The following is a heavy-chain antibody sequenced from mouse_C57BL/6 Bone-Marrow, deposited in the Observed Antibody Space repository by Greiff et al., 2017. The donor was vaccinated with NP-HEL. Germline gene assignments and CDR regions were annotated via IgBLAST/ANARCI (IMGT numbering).Heavy chain of an antibody. Sequence: VKLVESGPGLVAPSQSLSITCTVSGFSLTSYGVDWVRQPPGKGLEWLGVIWGGGSTNYNSALMSRLSIIKDNSKSQVFLKMNSLQADDPARYYCARFSVPNINNYVSGGGDFGVWGTGTTVTVSS. CDR3: ARFSVPNINNYVSGGGDFGV. D-gene: IGHD1-3*01. J-gene: IGHJ1*03. CDR2: IWGGGST. CDR1: GFSLTSYG. V-gene: IGHV2-9*01.